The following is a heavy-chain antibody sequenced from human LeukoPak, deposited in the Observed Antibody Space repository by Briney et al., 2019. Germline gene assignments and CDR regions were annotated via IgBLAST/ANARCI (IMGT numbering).Heavy chain of an antibody. V-gene: IGHV4-59*01. CDR1: GGSISSYY. CDR2: IYGSGST. CDR3: ARVSHYYDSSGYYYVRAFDI. J-gene: IGHJ3*02. Sequence: SETLSLTCTVSGGSISSYYWSWIRQPPGKGLEWIGHIYGSGSTNYNPSLKSRVTLSVDTSKNQFSLKLSSVTAADTAVYYCARVSHYYDSSGYYYVRAFDIWGQGTMVTVSS. D-gene: IGHD3-22*01.